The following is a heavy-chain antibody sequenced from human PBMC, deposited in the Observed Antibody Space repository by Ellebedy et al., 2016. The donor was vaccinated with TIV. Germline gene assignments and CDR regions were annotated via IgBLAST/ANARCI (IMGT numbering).Heavy chain of an antibody. D-gene: IGHD2/OR15-2a*01. CDR2: INNDGTST. J-gene: IGHJ3*02. CDR1: GFTFSYYW. Sequence: GESLKISXAASGFTFSYYWMHWVRQAPGKGLVWVSRINNDGTSTSYADSVEGRFTISRDNSKNTLYLQMSSLRAEDTAVYYCVKGSRTTIMGAFEIWGQGTMVTVSS. CDR3: VKGSRTTIMGAFEI. V-gene: IGHV3-74*01.